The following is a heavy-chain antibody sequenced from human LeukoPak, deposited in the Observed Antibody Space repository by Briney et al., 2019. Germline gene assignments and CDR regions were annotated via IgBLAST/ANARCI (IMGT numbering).Heavy chain of an antibody. CDR2: ITAGGDVT. CDR1: GFSFDTYA. CDR3: ANAPYYYYGLDV. J-gene: IGHJ6*02. Sequence: GGSLRLSCAASGFSFDTYAMSWVRQAPGKGLEWVSAITAGGDVTYYADSVKGRFIVSRDNSKNTLSLQMHSLRDEDTAVYYCANAPYYYYGLDVWGQGTTVTVSS. V-gene: IGHV3-23*01.